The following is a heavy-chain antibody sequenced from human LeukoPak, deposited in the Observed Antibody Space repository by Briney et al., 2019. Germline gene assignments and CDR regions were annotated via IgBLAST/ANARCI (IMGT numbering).Heavy chain of an antibody. J-gene: IGHJ4*02. Sequence: SGGSLRLSCAVSGFHFATYWMTWVRQAPGKGLEWVSAISGSGGSTYYADSVKGRFTISRDNSKNTLYLQMNSLRAEDTAVYYCAKEGSSGYYYVFDYWGQGTLVTVSS. D-gene: IGHD3-22*01. V-gene: IGHV3-23*01. CDR1: GFHFATYW. CDR3: AKEGSSGYYYVFDY. CDR2: ISGSGGST.